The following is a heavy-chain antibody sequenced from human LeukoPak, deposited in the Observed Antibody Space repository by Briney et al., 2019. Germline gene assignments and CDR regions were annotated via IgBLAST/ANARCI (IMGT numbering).Heavy chain of an antibody. V-gene: IGHV1-46*01. CDR1: GYTFTDFY. CDR3: AGSSHQRNWFDP. Sequence: ASVKVSCKASGYTFTDFYIHWVRQAPGQGLEWMGIVHSSGGVIRYAQQSQDRVTVTRDTSTSTIYMELSSLRSEDTAVYYCAGSSHQRNWFDPWGQGTLVIVSS. CDR2: VHSSGGVI. D-gene: IGHD1-26*01. J-gene: IGHJ5*02.